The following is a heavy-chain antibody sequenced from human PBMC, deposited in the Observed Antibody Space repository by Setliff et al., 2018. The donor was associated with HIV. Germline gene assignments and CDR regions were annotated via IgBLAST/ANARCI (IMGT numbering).Heavy chain of an antibody. Sequence: PSETLSLTCAVSGYSISSGYYWGWIRQPPGKGLEWIANIHSPGTVYYNPSLRSRVTISVDTSQSRFSLELTSVTAADTAVYYCARPSFGIGGGANFDSWGQGTLVTVSS. CDR3: ARPSFGIGGGANFDS. CDR2: IHSPGTV. D-gene: IGHD3-3*01. V-gene: IGHV4-38-2*01. CDR1: GYSISSGYY. J-gene: IGHJ4*02.